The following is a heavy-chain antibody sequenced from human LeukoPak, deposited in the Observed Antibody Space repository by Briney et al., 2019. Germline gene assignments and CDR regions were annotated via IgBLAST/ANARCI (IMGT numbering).Heavy chain of an antibody. Sequence: PSETLSLTCAVYGGSFSGYYWSWIRQPPGKGLEWIGEINHSGSTNYNPSLKSRVTISVDTSKNQFSLKLSSVTAADTAVYYCARDPDYGMDVWGQGTTVTVSS. CDR3: ARDPDYGMDV. V-gene: IGHV4-34*01. J-gene: IGHJ6*02. CDR2: INHSGST. CDR1: GGSFSGYY.